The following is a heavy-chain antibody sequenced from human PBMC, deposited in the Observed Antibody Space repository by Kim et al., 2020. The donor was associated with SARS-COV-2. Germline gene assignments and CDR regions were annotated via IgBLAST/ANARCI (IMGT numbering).Heavy chain of an antibody. D-gene: IGHD3-22*01. CDR2: ISSSGSTI. V-gene: IGHV3-48*03. J-gene: IGHJ6*03. Sequence: GGSLRLSCAASGFTFSSYEMNWVRQAPGKGLEGGSYISSSGSTIYYADSVKVRFTISRDNAKNSLYLQMNSLRAEDTAVYYCARADYYDSSGYYFGYYYYYYYLDVWGKGTTVTVSS. CDR3: ARADYYDSSGYYFGYYYYYYYLDV. CDR1: GFTFSSYE.